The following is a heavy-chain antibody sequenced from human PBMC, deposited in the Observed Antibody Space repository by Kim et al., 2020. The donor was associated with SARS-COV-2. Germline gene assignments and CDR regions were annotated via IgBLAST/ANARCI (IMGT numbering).Heavy chain of an antibody. Sequence: NSGGTNYARKFQGRVTMTRDTSISTAYMELSRLRSDDTAVYYCARESMDVWGKGTTVTVSS. CDR2: NSGGT. V-gene: IGHV1-2*02. J-gene: IGHJ6*03. CDR3: ARESMDV.